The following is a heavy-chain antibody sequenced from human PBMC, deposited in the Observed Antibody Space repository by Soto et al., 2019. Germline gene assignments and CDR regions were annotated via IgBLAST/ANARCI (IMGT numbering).Heavy chain of an antibody. V-gene: IGHV3-23*01. CDR1: GFTFSSYA. CDR2: ISGSGGNT. D-gene: IGHD6-13*01. Sequence: EVQLLQSGGGLVQPGGSLRLSCAASGFTFSSYAMSWVRQAPGKGLEWVSAISGSGGNTYYADSVKGRFTISRDNSKNKLYLQMNSLRLEDTAIYYCAKDYSNSWYEFDYWGQGTLVTVSS. J-gene: IGHJ4*02. CDR3: AKDYSNSWYEFDY.